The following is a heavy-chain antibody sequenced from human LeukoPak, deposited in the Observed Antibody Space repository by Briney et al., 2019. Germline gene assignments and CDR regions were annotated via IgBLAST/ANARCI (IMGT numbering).Heavy chain of an antibody. V-gene: IGHV3-48*03. CDR1: GFTFSSYE. D-gene: IGHD3-10*02. Sequence: PGRSLRLSCAASGFTFSSYEMNWVRQAPGKGLEWVSYISSSGSTIYYADSVKGRFTISRDNAKNSLYLQMNSLRAEDMAVYYCAELGITMIGGVWGKGATVTISS. CDR3: AELGITMIGGV. J-gene: IGHJ6*04. CDR2: ISSSGSTI.